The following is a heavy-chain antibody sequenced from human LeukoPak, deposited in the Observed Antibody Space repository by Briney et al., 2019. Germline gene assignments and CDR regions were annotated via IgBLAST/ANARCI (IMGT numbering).Heavy chain of an antibody. CDR1: GFTFSSYT. V-gene: IGHV3-21*01. J-gene: IGHJ4*02. CDR2: IISSSSYI. Sequence: KPGGCVRLSCAASGFTFSSYTMIWVRQAPGKGLEWVSSIISSSSYISYADSVKGRFTISRDNAKNSLYLQMNSLRAEDTAFYYCARAPAWGSLDYWGQGTLVAVSS. D-gene: IGHD7-27*01. CDR3: ARAPAWGSLDY.